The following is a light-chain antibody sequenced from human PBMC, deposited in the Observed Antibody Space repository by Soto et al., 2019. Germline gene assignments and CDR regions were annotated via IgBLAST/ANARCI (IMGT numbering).Light chain of an antibody. J-gene: IGLJ1*01. V-gene: IGLV2-11*01. CDR3: CSYAGTYTFV. CDR1: GSDVGGYDY. CDR2: DVT. Sequence: QSVLTQPRSVSGSPGQSVTISCTGTGSDVGGYDYVSWYLQLPGRAPKLIIYDVTQRPSGVPDRFSGSKSGNTASLTISGLQAEDEADYYCCSYAGTYTFVFGSGTKLTVL.